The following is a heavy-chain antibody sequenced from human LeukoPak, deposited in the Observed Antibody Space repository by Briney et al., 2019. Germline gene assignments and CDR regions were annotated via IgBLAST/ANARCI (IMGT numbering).Heavy chain of an antibody. CDR2: IKQDGSEK. CDR1: GFTFSSYW. CDR3: AKGGPRDYFDY. Sequence: GGSLRLSCAASGFTFSSYWMSWVRQAPGKGLEWVANIKQDGSEKYYVDSVKGRFTISRDNSKNALYLQMNSLRAEDTAVYYCAKGGPRDYFDYWGQGTLVTVSS. V-gene: IGHV3-7*03. J-gene: IGHJ4*02.